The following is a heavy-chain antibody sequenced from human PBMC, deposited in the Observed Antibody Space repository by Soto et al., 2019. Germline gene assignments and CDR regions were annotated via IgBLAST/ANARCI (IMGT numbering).Heavy chain of an antibody. V-gene: IGHV1-2*02. CDR2: INPNSGGT. CDR3: ARQYSSTNPITWFDP. J-gene: IGHJ5*02. Sequence: ASVKVSCKASGYTFTGYYMHWVRQAPGQGLEWMGWINPNSGGTNYAQKFQGRVTMTRDTSISTAHMELSRLRSDDTAVYYCARQYSSTNPITWFDPWGQGTLVTVSS. D-gene: IGHD6-13*01. CDR1: GYTFTGYY.